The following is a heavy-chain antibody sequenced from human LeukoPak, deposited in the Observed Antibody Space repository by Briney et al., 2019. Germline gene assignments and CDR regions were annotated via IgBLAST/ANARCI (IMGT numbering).Heavy chain of an antibody. V-gene: IGHV4-59*01. CDR1: GGSISSYY. D-gene: IGHD2-21*01. CDR3: ARGGLWSGAFDI. Sequence: PSETLSLTCTVSGGSISSYYWSWIRQPPGKGLEWIGYTYYSGSTNYNPSLKSRVTISVDTSKNQFSLKLSSVTAADTAVYYCARGGLWSGAFDIWGQGTMVTVSS. CDR2: TYYSGST. J-gene: IGHJ3*02.